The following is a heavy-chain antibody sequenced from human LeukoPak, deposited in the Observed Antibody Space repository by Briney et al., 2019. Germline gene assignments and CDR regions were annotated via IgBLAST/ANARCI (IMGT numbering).Heavy chain of an antibody. V-gene: IGHV3-74*01. J-gene: IGHJ4*02. D-gene: IGHD3-22*01. CDR2: INGDGSTT. CDR1: GLAFNKYW. CDR3: ATGNYYDSRGYYTFGH. Sequence: GGSLRLSCAASGLAFNKYWMHWARQAQGKGLVWVSRINGDGSTTSYADSVKGGFTISRDNAKNTLYLQMSSLRAEDTAVYYCATGNYYDSRGYYTFGHWGQGTLVTVSS.